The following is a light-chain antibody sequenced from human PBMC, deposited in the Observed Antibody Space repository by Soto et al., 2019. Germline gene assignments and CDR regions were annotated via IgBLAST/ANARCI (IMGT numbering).Light chain of an antibody. J-gene: IGKJ5*01. V-gene: IGKV3-11*01. Sequence: EIVLTQSPATLSLSPGERATLSCWASQSVSSDLAWYQQKPGQAPRLIIYDVSNRATGIPGRFSGIGSGTDFTLTISSLEPEDSAVYYCQQRASWPLTFGQGTRLEIK. CDR1: QSVSSD. CDR3: QQRASWPLT. CDR2: DVS.